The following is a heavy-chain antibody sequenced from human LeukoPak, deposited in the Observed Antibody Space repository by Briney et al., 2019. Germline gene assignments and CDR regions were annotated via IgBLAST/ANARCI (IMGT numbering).Heavy chain of an antibody. Sequence: AGGSLRLSCAASGFTFDDYAMHWVRQPPGKALEWIGNIFYSGSTYYSPSLKSRVTISLDTSRNQFSLKLNSVTAADTAVYYCAKSNGYGLIDIWGQGTMVTVSS. D-gene: IGHD3-22*01. J-gene: IGHJ3*02. CDR1: GFTFDDYA. CDR2: IFYSGST. V-gene: IGHV4-59*12. CDR3: AKSNGYGLIDI.